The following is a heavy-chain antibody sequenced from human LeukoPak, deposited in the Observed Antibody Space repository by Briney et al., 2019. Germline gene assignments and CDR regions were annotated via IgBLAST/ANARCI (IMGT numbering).Heavy chain of an antibody. CDR1: GFTFSSYT. D-gene: IGHD5-18*01. J-gene: IGHJ4*02. CDR2: INHSGST. Sequence: GSLRLSCAASGFTFSSYTMSWVRQPPGKGLEWIGEINHSGSTNYNPSLKSRVTISVDTSKNQFSLKLSSVTAADTAVYYCARDRRGYSYGRTLDYWGQGTLVTVSS. V-gene: IGHV4-34*01. CDR3: ARDRRGYSYGRTLDY.